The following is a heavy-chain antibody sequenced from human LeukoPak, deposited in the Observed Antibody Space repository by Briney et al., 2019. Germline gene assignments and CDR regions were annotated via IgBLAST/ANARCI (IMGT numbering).Heavy chain of an antibody. Sequence: GASVKVSCKASGYTFTGYYMHWVRQAPGQGLEWMGRINPNSGGTNYAQKFQGRVTMTRDTSSSTAYMELSSLRSDDTAVYFCTTLSDGDTFDIWGQGTLVTVSS. J-gene: IGHJ3*02. CDR3: TTLSDGDTFDI. D-gene: IGHD1-14*01. V-gene: IGHV1-2*06. CDR1: GYTFTGYY. CDR2: INPNSGGT.